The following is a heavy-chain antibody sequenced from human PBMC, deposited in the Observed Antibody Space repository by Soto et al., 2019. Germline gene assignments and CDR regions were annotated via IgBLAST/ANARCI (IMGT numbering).Heavy chain of an antibody. CDR2: INAGNGNT. CDR3: ASCPQNCITTSPCCLYFDY. V-gene: IGHV1-3*01. Sequence: GASVKVSCKASGYSFTSHYMHSVRQAPGQGLEWMGLINAGNGNTKYSQKFQGRVTLTRDTSASTAYMELSSLRSEDTAVYYCASCPQNCITTSPCCLYFDYWGQGTLVTVSS. J-gene: IGHJ4*02. D-gene: IGHD2-2*01. CDR1: GYSFTSHY.